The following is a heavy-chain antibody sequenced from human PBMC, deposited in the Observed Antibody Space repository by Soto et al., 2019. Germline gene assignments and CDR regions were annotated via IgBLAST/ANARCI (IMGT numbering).Heavy chain of an antibody. CDR2: IIPIFGTA. CDR3: ARGYNWNFGY. Sequence: GASVKVSCKASGGTFSSYAISWVRQAPGQGLEWMGGIIPIFGTANYAQRFQGRVTITADESTSTAYMELSSLRSEDTAVYYCARGYNWNFGYWGQGTLVTVSS. J-gene: IGHJ4*02. V-gene: IGHV1-69*13. CDR1: GGTFSSYA. D-gene: IGHD1-20*01.